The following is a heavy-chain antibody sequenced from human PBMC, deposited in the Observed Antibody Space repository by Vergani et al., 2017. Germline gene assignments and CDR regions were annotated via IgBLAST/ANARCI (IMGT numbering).Heavy chain of an antibody. CDR1: GVTFSSYT. Sequence: QVQLVQSGAEVKKPGASVRVSCKASGVTFSSYTMSWVRQAPGQGLEWRGRIIPILGIANYAQKFQGRVTITADKSTSTVYMELSSLRAEATALYYCATDPRAIVLGGNYWGQGTLVTVSS. CDR3: ATDPRAIVLGGNY. CDR2: IIPILGIA. V-gene: IGHV1-69*08. D-gene: IGHD2/OR15-2a*01. J-gene: IGHJ4*02.